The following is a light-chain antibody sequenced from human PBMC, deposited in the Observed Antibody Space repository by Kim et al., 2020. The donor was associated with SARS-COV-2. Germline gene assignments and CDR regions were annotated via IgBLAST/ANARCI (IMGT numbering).Light chain of an antibody. V-gene: IGLV3-25*03. Sequence: SYELTQPPSVSVSPGQTARITCSGDVFGNQYSYWYQQKPGQAPVLVIYKDSERPSGIPERFSGSNSGTRATLTISGVQAEDEADYYCQSADGSLSYVFGSGTKVTVL. CDR2: KDS. J-gene: IGLJ1*01. CDR3: QSADGSLSYV. CDR1: VFGNQY.